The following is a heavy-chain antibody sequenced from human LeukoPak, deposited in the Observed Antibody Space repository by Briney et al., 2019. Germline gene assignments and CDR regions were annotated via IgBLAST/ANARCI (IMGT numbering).Heavy chain of an antibody. J-gene: IGHJ4*02. D-gene: IGHD1-20*01. CDR1: GFTFNIHG. CDR3: AKGLVTDADY. Sequence: GGSLRLSCVASGFTFNIHGMHWVRQAPGKGLEWVAFIRDDGGNKYYADSVKGRFTISRDNSKNTLYLQMNSLISEDTAVYYCAKGLVTDADYWGQGTLVIVSS. V-gene: IGHV3-30*02. CDR2: IRDDGGNK.